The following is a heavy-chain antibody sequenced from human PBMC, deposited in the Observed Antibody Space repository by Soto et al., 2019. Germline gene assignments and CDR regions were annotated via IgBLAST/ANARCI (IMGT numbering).Heavy chain of an antibody. CDR3: ARANWYSEY. J-gene: IGHJ4*02. Sequence: QVHLQESGPGLVKPSETLSLTCSVSGGSINNHYWSWIRQPPGKGLEWIGYVYYTGSTNYNPSLNCRVTMSVDTSKNQFSLNLTSLTAADTAIYYCARANWYSEYWGQGTLVTVSS. D-gene: IGHD7-27*01. CDR1: GGSINNHY. V-gene: IGHV4-59*11. CDR2: VYYTGST.